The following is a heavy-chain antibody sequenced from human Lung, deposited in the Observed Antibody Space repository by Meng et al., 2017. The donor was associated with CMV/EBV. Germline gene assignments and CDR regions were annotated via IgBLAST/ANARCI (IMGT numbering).Heavy chain of an antibody. CDR3: ASGINGGCGD. CDR2: TYFRPKWYH. CDR1: GDIVSSNCSA. V-gene: IGHV6-1*01. J-gene: IGHJ4*02. Sequence: QLPQSYPGLVKPPQTLFITCAISGDIVSSNCSAWHLIRQSPSGRLEWLGRTYFRPKWYHEYAVSVKRPITISPYTPKNQFALQLNSMTPEDTAVYYCASGINGGCGDWGQGTLVTVSS. D-gene: IGHD4-23*01.